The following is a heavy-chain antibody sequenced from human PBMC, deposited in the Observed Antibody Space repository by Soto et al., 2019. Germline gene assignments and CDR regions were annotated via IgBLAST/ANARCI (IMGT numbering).Heavy chain of an antibody. Sequence: SETLSLTCAVYGGSLNGYYWSWIRQPPGKGLEWIGEINHSGNTNYNPSLKSRVTISVDTSKNQFSLKLSSVTAADTAIYYCARSNWFDPWGQGTLVTVSS. CDR3: ARSNWFDP. CDR2: INHSGNT. CDR1: GGSLNGYY. J-gene: IGHJ5*02. V-gene: IGHV4-34*01.